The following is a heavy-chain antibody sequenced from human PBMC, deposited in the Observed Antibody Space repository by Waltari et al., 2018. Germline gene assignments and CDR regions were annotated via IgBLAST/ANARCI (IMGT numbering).Heavy chain of an antibody. V-gene: IGHV3-48*03. CDR1: GFTFSSYE. CDR3: ARGWTHNAFHM. CDR2: ISSGGTSI. J-gene: IGHJ3*02. Sequence: VQVVESGGGLVQPGGSLRLSCAASGFTFSSYEMNWVRQAPGKALEWVSYISSGGTSIYYADSVKGRFTISRDNAKDSLYLQMNNLRAEDTAVYYCARGWTHNAFHMWGQGTMVTVSS.